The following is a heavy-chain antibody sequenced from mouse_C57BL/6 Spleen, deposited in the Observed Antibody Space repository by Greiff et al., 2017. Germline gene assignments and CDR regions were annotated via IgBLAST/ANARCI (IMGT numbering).Heavy chain of an antibody. CDR3: ARRYYGSSHYFDY. CDR2: ISSCSSTI. V-gene: IGHV5-17*01. CDR1: GFTFSDYG. D-gene: IGHD1-1*01. Sequence: EVHLVESGGGLVKPGGSLKLSCAASGFTFSDYGMHWVRQAPEKGLEWVAYISSCSSTIYYADTVKGRFTISRDNAKNTLFLQMTSLRAEDTAMYYCARRYYGSSHYFDYWGQGTTLTVSS. J-gene: IGHJ2*01.